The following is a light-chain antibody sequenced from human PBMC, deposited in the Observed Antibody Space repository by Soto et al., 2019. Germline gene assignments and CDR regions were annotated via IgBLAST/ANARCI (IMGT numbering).Light chain of an antibody. J-gene: IGLJ3*02. CDR2: LEGSGSY. CDR3: ETWDSNPHWV. V-gene: IGLV4-60*02. Sequence: QPVLTQSSSASASLGSSVKLTCTLSSGHSSYIIAWHQQQPGKAPRYLMKLEGSGSYNKGSGVPDRFSGSSSGADRYLTISNLQFEDEADYYCETWDSNPHWVFGGGTQLTVL. CDR1: SGHSSYI.